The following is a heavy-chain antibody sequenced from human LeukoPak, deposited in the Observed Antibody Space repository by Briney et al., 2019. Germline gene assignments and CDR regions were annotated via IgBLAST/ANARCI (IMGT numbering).Heavy chain of an antibody. V-gene: IGHV3-23*01. CDR3: AREAYSDY. D-gene: IGHD3-16*01. J-gene: IGHJ4*02. Sequence: GGSLRLSCAASGFTFSTYAMSWVRQAPGKGLEWVSAISGSGGGTYYADSVKGRFTISRDNAKNSLYLQMNSLRDEDTAVYYRAREAYSDYWGQGTLVTVSS. CDR2: ISGSGGGT. CDR1: GFTFSTYA.